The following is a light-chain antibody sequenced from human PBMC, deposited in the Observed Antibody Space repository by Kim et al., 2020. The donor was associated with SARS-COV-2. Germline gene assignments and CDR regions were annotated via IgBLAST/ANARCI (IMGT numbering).Light chain of an antibody. CDR1: QGIGNY. CDR2: GAS. V-gene: IGKV1-16*01. Sequence: DIQMTQSPSSLSASVGDRVTITCRASQGIGNYLAWFQQKPGKAPKSLIYGASTLQNGVPSRFGGSGSGRDFTLTISNLQPEDCATYYCKQDDCYPLTFGGGTKVDIK. CDR3: KQDDCYPLT. J-gene: IGKJ4*02.